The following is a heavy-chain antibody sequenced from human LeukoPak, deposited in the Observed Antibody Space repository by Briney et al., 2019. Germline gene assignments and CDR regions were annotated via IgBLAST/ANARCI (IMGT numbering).Heavy chain of an antibody. CDR3: ARAGTVRGVLSWFDP. J-gene: IGHJ5*02. D-gene: IGHD3-10*01. CDR2: LYTSGST. Sequence: KPSETLSLTCTVSGGSISSYYWSWIRQPAGKELEWIGRLYTSGSTNYNPSLKSRVTMSVDTSKNQFSLKLSSVTAADTAVYYCARAGTVRGVLSWFDPWGQGTLVTVSS. V-gene: IGHV4-4*07. CDR1: GGSISSYY.